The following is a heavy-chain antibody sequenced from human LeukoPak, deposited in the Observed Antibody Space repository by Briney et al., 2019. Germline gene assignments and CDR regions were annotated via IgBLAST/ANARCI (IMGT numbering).Heavy chain of an antibody. CDR2: ISRGASRT. Sequence: GGSLRLSCAASVFTFSNHWMHWVRQAPGKGLMWVSRISRGASRTDYADSVKGRFTISRDDAKNTLYLQVNSLRVEDTGVYFCARGGSDTAMAHDYWGQGILVTVSS. CDR3: ARGGSDTAMAHDY. V-gene: IGHV3-74*01. CDR1: VFTFSNHW. D-gene: IGHD5-18*01. J-gene: IGHJ4*02.